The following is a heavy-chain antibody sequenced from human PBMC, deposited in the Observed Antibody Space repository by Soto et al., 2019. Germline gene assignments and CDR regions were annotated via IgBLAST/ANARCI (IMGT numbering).Heavy chain of an antibody. J-gene: IGHJ5*02. V-gene: IGHV3-30*03. D-gene: IGHD2-21*01. CDR1: GFVFNDYD. CDR2: ISYDGSNR. Sequence: QVQLAESGGGVVQPGRSLRLSCTTSGFVFNDYDIHWVRQAPGKGLAWLAPISYDGSNRYYADSVKGRFTISRDNSKNTLSLQINSLGAEDTAVYYCSRGIKGGLDAWGPGTLVTVSS. CDR3: SRGIKGGLDA.